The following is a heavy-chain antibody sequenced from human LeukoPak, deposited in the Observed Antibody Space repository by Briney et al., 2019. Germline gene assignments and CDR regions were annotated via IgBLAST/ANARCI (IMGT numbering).Heavy chain of an antibody. V-gene: IGHV1-69*04. CDR2: IIPILGIA. J-gene: IGHJ6*02. Sequence: AASVKVSCKASGGTFSSYAISWVRQAPGQGLEWMGRIIPILGIANYAQKFQGRVTITADKSTSTAYMELSSPRSEDTAVYYCARPGIAAAGTSGYYYGMDVWGQGTTVTVSS. CDR1: GGTFSSYA. D-gene: IGHD6-13*01. CDR3: ARPGIAAAGTSGYYYGMDV.